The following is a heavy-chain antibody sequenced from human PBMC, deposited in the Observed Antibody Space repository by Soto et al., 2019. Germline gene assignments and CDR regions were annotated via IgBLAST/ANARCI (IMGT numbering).Heavy chain of an antibody. Sequence: ESVGGVVQPGRSLRLSCAASGFDFNPYGLHWVRQAPGKGLEWVAAISFDGGSQYYADSVKGRFTVSRDKSNSTLYLQMNSLGAEDPATYFCAKDSSVTAAGSGGWFDPWGPGTLVIVSS. CDR2: ISFDGGSQ. J-gene: IGHJ5*02. V-gene: IGHV3-30*18. CDR1: GFDFNPYG. CDR3: AKDSSVTAAGSGGWFDP. D-gene: IGHD6-13*01.